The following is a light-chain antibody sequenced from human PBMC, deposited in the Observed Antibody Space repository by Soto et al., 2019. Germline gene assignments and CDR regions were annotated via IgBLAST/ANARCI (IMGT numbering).Light chain of an antibody. CDR3: AAWDDILSGVV. CDR1: SSNIGTYD. V-gene: IGLV1-47*01. CDR2: RNN. J-gene: IGLJ3*02. Sequence: QPVLTQPPSVSGAPGQRVTISCTGSSSNIGTYDVHWYQQLPETAPKLLIYRNNYRPSGVPDRFSGSKSGTSGSLAISGLRSEDEAHYYCAAWDDILSGVVFGGGTKVTVL.